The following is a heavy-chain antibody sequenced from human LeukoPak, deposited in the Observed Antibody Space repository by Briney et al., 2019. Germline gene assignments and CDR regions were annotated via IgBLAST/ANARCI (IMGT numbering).Heavy chain of an antibody. Sequence: GGSLRLSCAASGFTVSSNSMSWVRRAPGKGLEWVSVIYSGGSTFYADSVKGRFTISRDNSKNTLYLQMNSLRAEDTAVYYCARAIYYGSGSYAFDIWGQGTMVTVSS. CDR1: GFTVSSNS. CDR3: ARAIYYGSGSYAFDI. CDR2: IYSGGST. J-gene: IGHJ3*02. D-gene: IGHD3-10*01. V-gene: IGHV3-66*01.